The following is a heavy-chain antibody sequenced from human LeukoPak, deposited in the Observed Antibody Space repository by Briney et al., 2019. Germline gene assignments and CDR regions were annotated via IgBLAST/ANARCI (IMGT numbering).Heavy chain of an antibody. CDR1: GGTFSSYA. J-gene: IGHJ4*02. CDR3: AIVVVTANSLYYFDY. D-gene: IGHD2-21*02. V-gene: IGHV1-69*06. Sequence: SVKVSCKASGGTFSSYAISWVRQAPGQGLEWMGGIIPIFGTANYAQKFQGRVTITADKSTSTAYMELSSLRSEDTAVYYCAIVVVTANSLYYFDYWGQGTLVTVSS. CDR2: IIPIFGTA.